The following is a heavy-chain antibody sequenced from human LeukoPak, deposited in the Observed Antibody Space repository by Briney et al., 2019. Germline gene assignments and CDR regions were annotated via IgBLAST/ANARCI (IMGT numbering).Heavy chain of an antibody. D-gene: IGHD3-22*01. Sequence: GGSLRLSCAASGFTFSTYGLTWVRQAPGKGLEWVSGISSSGSGAHYADSVKGRFTISRDNTNNTLYLQMNSLRVEDTAVYYCAQIVYQSNGYYRGFDNWGQGALVTVSS. CDR3: AQIVYQSNGYYRGFDN. J-gene: IGHJ4*02. CDR1: GFTFSTYG. CDR2: ISSSGSGA. V-gene: IGHV3-23*01.